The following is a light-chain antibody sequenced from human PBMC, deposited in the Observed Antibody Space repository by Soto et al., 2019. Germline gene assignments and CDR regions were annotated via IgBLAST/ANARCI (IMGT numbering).Light chain of an antibody. V-gene: IGKV3-11*01. CDR3: QEGTYWPA. CDR2: DAS. J-gene: IGKJ4*01. Sequence: EIVLTQSASILSWSAGEQATLSCRASQSVSGSLGWYQQKPGQAPRLIIYDASVRATGIPARFSGSASGTDFTLTISSLEPEDFAVYYCQEGTYWPAFGGGTKVDIK. CDR1: QSVSGS.